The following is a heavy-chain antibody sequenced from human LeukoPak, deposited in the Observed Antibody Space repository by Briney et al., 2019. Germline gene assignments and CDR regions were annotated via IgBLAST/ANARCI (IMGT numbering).Heavy chain of an antibody. J-gene: IGHJ6*02. CDR1: GFTFSSYG. CDR2: IYYDGSNK. CDR3: ARHYRSFGDCYQDWGMDV. D-gene: IGHD2-21*02. Sequence: PGGSLRLSCTTSGFTFSSYGMHRVRQAPGKGLEWVALIYYDGSNKYSTDSVKGRFSISRDNSKNTLYLQMNSLRAEDTAICYCARHYRSFGDCYQDWGMDVWGQGTTVTVSS. V-gene: IGHV3-33*01.